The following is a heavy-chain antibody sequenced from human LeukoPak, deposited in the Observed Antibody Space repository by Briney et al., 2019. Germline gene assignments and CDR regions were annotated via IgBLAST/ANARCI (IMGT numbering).Heavy chain of an antibody. V-gene: IGHV1-2*02. CDR3: ARDYYGSGTYYSGSYNWFDP. J-gene: IGHJ5*02. CDR1: GYAFTAYY. Sequence: ASVKVSCKASGYAFTAYYMHWVRQAPGQGLGWMGWINPNSGDTSYAQKFQGRVTMTRDTSIRTVYMELSSLRSDDTAVYYCARDYYGSGTYYSGSYNWFDPWGQGTLVTVSS. D-gene: IGHD3-10*01. CDR2: INPNSGDT.